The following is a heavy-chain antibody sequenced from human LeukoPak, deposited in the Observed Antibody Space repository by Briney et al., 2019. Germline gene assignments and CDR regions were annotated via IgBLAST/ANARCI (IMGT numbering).Heavy chain of an antibody. Sequence: PGGSLRLSCAASGFTFSSYGMHWVRQAPGKGLEWVAVIWYDGSNKYYADSVKGRFTISRDNSKNTLYLQMNSLRAEDTAVYYCARDRHSSGWYAAGLDYWGQGTLVTVSS. D-gene: IGHD6-19*01. V-gene: IGHV3-33*01. CDR1: GFTFSSYG. CDR2: IWYDGSNK. CDR3: ARDRHSSGWYAAGLDY. J-gene: IGHJ4*02.